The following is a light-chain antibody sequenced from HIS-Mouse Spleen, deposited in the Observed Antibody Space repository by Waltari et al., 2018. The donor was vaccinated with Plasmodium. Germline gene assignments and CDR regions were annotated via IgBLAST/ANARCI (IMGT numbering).Light chain of an antibody. V-gene: IGKV1-5*03. CDR2: KAS. CDR3: QQYNSYSRT. Sequence: DIQMTQSPSTLSAPVGAKVTITCRASQSISSWLAWYQQKPGKAPKLLIYKASSLESGVPSRFSGSGSGTEFTLTISSLQPDDFATYYCQQYNSYSRTFGQGTKVEIK. J-gene: IGKJ1*01. CDR1: QSISSW.